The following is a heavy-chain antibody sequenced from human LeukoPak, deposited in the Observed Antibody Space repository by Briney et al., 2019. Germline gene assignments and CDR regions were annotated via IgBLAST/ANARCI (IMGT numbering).Heavy chain of an antibody. V-gene: IGHV4-59*01. CDR1: GGSIRGYY. CDR2: IYYSGST. CDR3: ARDQGGLYYFDY. Sequence: SETLSLTCTVFGGSIRGYYWSWIRQPPGKGLEWIGYIYYSGSTNYNPSLKSQVTISVDTSKNQFSLKLSSVTAADTAVYYCARDQGGLYYFDYWGQGTQVTVSS. J-gene: IGHJ4*02. D-gene: IGHD1-26*01.